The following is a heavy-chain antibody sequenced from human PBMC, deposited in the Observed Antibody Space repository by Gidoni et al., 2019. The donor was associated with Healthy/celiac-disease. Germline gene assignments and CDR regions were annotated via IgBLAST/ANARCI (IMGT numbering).Heavy chain of an antibody. D-gene: IGHD1-1*01. CDR2: IYSGGST. J-gene: IGHJ4*02. CDR1: GFTVSSNY. V-gene: IGHV3-53*02. CDR3: ARGPERDWTDH. Sequence: EVQLVETVGGLIQPGGSLRLSCAASGFTVSSNYMSWFLQAPGKGLEWVSVIYSGGSTYYADSVKGRFTISRDNSKNTLYLQMNSLRAEDTAVYYCARGPERDWTDHWGQGTLVTVSS.